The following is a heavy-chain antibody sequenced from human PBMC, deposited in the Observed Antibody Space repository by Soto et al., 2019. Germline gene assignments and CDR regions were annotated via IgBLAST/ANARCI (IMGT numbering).Heavy chain of an antibody. CDR1: GFTFSTYS. Sequence: PGWSLRLSCAASGFTFSTYSMNWVRQAPGKGLEWVSSISSSSSYIYYADSVKGRFTISRDNAKNSLYLQMNSLRAEDTAVYYCARDSSGGIAAAGTDVYYYYYGMDVWGQGTTVTVSS. CDR2: ISSSSSYI. D-gene: IGHD6-13*01. CDR3: ARDSSGGIAAAGTDVYYYYYGMDV. V-gene: IGHV3-21*01. J-gene: IGHJ6*02.